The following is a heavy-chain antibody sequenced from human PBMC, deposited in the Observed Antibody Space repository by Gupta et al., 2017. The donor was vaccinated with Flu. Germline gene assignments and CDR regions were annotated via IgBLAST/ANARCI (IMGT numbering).Heavy chain of an antibody. CDR3: ARSWADGEGVSAAMTFYY. J-gene: IGHJ4*02. D-gene: IGHD2-2*01. CDR2: ISSTSSTI. V-gene: IGHV3-48*01. Sequence: GKWLEWVSYISSTSSTIDYADSGKGRFTFSRDNAKNSLYLQMNSLRAEDTSMYYCARSWADGEGVSAAMTFYYWGQGTLVTVSS.